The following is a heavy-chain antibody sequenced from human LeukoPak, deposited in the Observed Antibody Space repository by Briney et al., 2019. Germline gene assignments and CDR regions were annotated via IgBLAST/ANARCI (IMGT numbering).Heavy chain of an antibody. V-gene: IGHV4-4*09. CDR2: IYTSGST. CDR1: GGSISSYY. J-gene: IGHJ4*02. Sequence: SETLSLTCTVSGGSISSYYWSWIRQPPGKGLERIGYIYTSGSTNYNPSLKSRVTISVDTSKNQFSLKLSSVTAADTAVYYCARRGVNYDFWTHPSYYFDYWGQGTLVTVSS. D-gene: IGHD3-3*01. CDR3: ARRGVNYDFWTHPSYYFDY.